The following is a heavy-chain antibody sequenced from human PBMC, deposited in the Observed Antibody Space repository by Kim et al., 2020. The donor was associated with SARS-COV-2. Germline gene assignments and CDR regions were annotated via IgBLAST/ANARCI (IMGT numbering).Heavy chain of an antibody. V-gene: IGHV3-72*01. J-gene: IGHJ4*02. CDR3: AAYLRGHPH. CDR2: YTK. Sequence: YTKESAGSVNGRFTIARDESKNALYLQMNSVKTEDTAVYYCAAYLRGHPHWGQGTLVTVSS.